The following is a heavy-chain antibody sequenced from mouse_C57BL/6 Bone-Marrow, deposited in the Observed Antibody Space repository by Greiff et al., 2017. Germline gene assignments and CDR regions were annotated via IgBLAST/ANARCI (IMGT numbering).Heavy chain of an antibody. CDR2: IYPGSGST. CDR1: GYTFTDYY. D-gene: IGHD2-1*01. CDR3: ARGGIYYGNYIYAMDY. Sequence: LMESGPELVKPGASVKISCKASGYTFTDYYINWVKQRPGQGLEWIGWIYPGSGSTKYNEKFNGKATLTVDTSSSPAYMQLSSLTSEDSAVYVCARGGIYYGNYIYAMDYWGQGTSVTVSA. J-gene: IGHJ4*01. V-gene: IGHV1-84*01.